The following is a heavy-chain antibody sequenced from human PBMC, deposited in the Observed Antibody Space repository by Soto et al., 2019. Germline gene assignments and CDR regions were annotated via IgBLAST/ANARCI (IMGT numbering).Heavy chain of an antibody. CDR3: AKEGGLSGSYYISSSYYFDY. D-gene: IGHD1-26*01. V-gene: IGHV3-30*18. Sequence: QVQLVESGGGVVQPGRSLRLSCVASGFTFSSYGMHWVRQAPGKGLEWVAIISYDGSNTYYADSVKGRFTISRDNSKNPLYLRMHSLRAEDTSVYYCAKEGGLSGSYYISSSYYFDYWGQGTLVTVSS. J-gene: IGHJ4*02. CDR2: ISYDGSNT. CDR1: GFTFSSYG.